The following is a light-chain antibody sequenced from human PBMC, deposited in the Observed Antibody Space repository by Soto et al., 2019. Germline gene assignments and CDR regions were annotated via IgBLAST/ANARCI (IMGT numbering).Light chain of an antibody. Sequence: DIQMTQSPSTLSASVGDTVTITCRASQSISNWLAWYQQKPGQAPKLLIHKASTLESGVPSMFSGSGSGTEFTLTISSLQPDDFATFYCQQYDRFPYTFGQGTKLEIK. J-gene: IGKJ2*01. CDR1: QSISNW. V-gene: IGKV1-5*03. CDR3: QQYDRFPYT. CDR2: KAS.